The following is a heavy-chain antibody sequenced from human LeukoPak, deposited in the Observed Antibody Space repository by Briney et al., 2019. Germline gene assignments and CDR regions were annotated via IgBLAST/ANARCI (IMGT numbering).Heavy chain of an antibody. CDR3: ARDSKNSSSWYHFQH. CDR2: IIPIFGTA. Sequence: SVKVPCKASGGTFSSYAISWVRQAPGQGLEWMGGIIPIFGTANYAQKFQGRVTITTDESTSTAYMELSSLRSEDTAVYYCARDSKNSSSWYHFQHWGQGTLVTVSS. J-gene: IGHJ1*01. V-gene: IGHV1-69*05. D-gene: IGHD6-13*01. CDR1: GGTFSSYA.